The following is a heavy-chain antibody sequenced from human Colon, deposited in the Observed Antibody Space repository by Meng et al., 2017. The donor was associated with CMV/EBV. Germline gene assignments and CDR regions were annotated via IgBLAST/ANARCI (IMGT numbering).Heavy chain of an antibody. Sequence: GGSLRLSCAASGFTFSNYGMHWVRQAPFKGLEWVAFIRYDGTIKYYAESVKGRFTISRDNAKNSLYLQMNSLRAEDTAVYYCARGVGSGERDYWGQGTLVTVSS. J-gene: IGHJ4*02. CDR1: GFTFSNYG. D-gene: IGHD1-26*01. CDR3: ARGVGSGERDY. CDR2: IRYDGTIK. V-gene: IGHV3-30*02.